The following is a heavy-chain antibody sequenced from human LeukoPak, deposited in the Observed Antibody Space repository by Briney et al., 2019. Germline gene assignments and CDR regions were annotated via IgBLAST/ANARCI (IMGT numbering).Heavy chain of an antibody. J-gene: IGHJ6*04. D-gene: IGHD3-3*01. V-gene: IGHV3-21*01. CDR3: ASMFWSGYGMDV. CDR1: GFTFSSYE. CDR2: ISSSSSYI. Sequence: PGGSLRLSCAASGFTFSSYEMNWVRQAPGKGLEWVSSISSSSSYIYYADSVKGRFTISRDNAKNSLYLQMNSLRAEDTAVYYCASMFWSGYGMDVWGKGTTVTVSS.